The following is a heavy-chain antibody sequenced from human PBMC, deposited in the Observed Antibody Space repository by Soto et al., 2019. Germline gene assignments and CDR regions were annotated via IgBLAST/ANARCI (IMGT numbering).Heavy chain of an antibody. Sequence: PGGSLRLSCAASGFTFSSYDMHWVRQATGKGLEWVSAIGTAGDTYYPGSVKGRFTISRENAKNSLYLQMNSLRAGDTAVYYCARLSGYDRLNTDAFDIWGQGTMVTVSS. V-gene: IGHV3-13*04. J-gene: IGHJ3*02. CDR1: GFTFSSYD. D-gene: IGHD5-12*01. CDR3: ARLSGYDRLNTDAFDI. CDR2: IGTAGDT.